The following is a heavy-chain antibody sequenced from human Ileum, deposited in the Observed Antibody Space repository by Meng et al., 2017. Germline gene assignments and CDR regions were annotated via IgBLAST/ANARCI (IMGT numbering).Heavy chain of an antibody. Sequence: ASVKVSCKAAGYSFSDYYMHWVREAPGQGLEWMGIINPSGGSTKSAQKFQGRVTMTSDTSTSTVFMELTSLRSEDTAVYYCARGGMGHWLRTFGPYDYLSLWGQGTMVTVSS. J-gene: IGHJ3*01. D-gene: IGHD3-16*01. CDR2: INPSGGST. V-gene: IGHV1-46*01. CDR3: ARGGMGHWLRTFGPYDYLSL. CDR1: GYSFSDYY.